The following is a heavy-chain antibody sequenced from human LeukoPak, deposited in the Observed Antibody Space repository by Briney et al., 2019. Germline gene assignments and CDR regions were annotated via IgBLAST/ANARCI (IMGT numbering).Heavy chain of an antibody. V-gene: IGHV3-48*03. D-gene: IGHD2-8*01. CDR3: ARNGLAANGYFDY. Sequence: GGSLRLSCAASGFTFSSYEMNWVRQAPGKGLEWVSYISSSGTTINYSDSVKGRFTISRDNAKNSLYLQMNSLRAEDTAVYYCARNGLAANGYFDYWGQGTLVTVSS. J-gene: IGHJ4*02. CDR2: ISSSGTTI. CDR1: GFTFSSYE.